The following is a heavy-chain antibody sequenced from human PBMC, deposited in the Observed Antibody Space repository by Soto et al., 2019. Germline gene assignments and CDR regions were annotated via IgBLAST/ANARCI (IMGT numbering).Heavy chain of an antibody. J-gene: IGHJ5*02. CDR1: GGSISGDDYY. V-gene: IGHV4-39*01. CDR2: IYYSGST. Sequence: PSETLSLTCTVSGGSISGDDYYWGWIRQPPGKGLEWIGSIYYSGSTYYNPSLNSRVTISVDTSKNHFSLRLTSVTAADTAMYYCARHPRSGWSREWFDPWGQGTLVTVS. CDR3: ARHPRSGWSREWFDP. D-gene: IGHD6-19*01.